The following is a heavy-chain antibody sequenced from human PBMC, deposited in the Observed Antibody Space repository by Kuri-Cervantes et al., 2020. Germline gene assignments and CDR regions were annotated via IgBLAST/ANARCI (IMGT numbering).Heavy chain of an antibody. CDR3: ARVWDYSGNPWYFDY. V-gene: IGHV3-74*01. D-gene: IGHD4-23*01. CDR2: INSDGSST. Sequence: GESLKISCAASGFTFSSYAMSWVRQAPGKGLVWVSRINSDGSSTSYADSVKGRFTISIDNAKNMLYLQMDSLRVEDTAVYYCARVWDYSGNPWYFDYWGRGTLVTVSS. CDR1: GFTFSSYA. J-gene: IGHJ4*02.